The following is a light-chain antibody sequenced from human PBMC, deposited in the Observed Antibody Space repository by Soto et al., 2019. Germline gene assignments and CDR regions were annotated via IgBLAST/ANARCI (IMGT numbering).Light chain of an antibody. CDR3: SSYTSSITLI. Sequence: QSVLTQPASVSGSPGQSITIPCTGTSSDVGSYNFVSWYQQYPGKAPKLIIYEVIKRPSGISNRFSGSKSGNTASLTISGLQAEDEADYYCSSYTSSITLIFGGGTKLTVL. V-gene: IGLV2-14*01. J-gene: IGLJ2*01. CDR1: SSDVGSYNF. CDR2: EVI.